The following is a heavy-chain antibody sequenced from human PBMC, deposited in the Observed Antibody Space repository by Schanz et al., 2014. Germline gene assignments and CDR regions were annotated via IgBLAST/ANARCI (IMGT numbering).Heavy chain of an antibody. CDR1: GYTLSAYS. J-gene: IGHJ4*02. CDR3: ARGYGDSPTDF. V-gene: IGHV1-69*09. CDR2: IIPVLAIA. D-gene: IGHD4-17*01. Sequence: QVQLVQSGTQVKKPGASVKVSCKASGYTLSAYSLHWVRQAPGQGLEWMGRIIPVLAIADYAQKFQGRVTITADRSTSTAYMELSSLRSEDTAVYYCARGYGDSPTDFWGQGTLVTVSS.